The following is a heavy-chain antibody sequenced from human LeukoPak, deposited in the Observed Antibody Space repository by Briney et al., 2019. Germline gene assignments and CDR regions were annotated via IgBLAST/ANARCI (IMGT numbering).Heavy chain of an antibody. CDR1: GYTFTGYY. J-gene: IGHJ4*02. Sequence: AASVKVSCKASGYTFTGYYMHWVRQAPGQGLEWMGWINPNSGGTNYAQKFQGRVTMTRDTSISTAYMELSRLRSDDTAVYYCARNDRWELPSFDYWGQGTLVTVSS. D-gene: IGHD1-26*01. CDR3: ARNDRWELPSFDY. V-gene: IGHV1-2*02. CDR2: INPNSGGT.